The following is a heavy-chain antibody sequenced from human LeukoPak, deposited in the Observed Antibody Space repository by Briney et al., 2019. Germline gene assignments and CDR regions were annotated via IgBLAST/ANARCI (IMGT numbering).Heavy chain of an antibody. CDR2: ISAYNGNT. V-gene: IGHV1-18*01. Sequence: ASVKVSCKASVYTFTSYGISWVRQAPGQGLEWMGWISAYNGNTNYAQKLQGRVTMTTDTSTSTAYMKLRSLRSDDTAVHYCAREMNPGVSTMVRAPRGANYYYYYGMDVWGQGTTVTVSS. CDR3: AREMNPGVSTMVRAPRGANYYYYYGMDV. CDR1: VYTFTSYG. D-gene: IGHD3-10*01. J-gene: IGHJ6*02.